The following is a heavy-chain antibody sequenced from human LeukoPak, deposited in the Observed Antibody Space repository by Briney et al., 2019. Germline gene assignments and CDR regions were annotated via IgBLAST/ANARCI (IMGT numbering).Heavy chain of an antibody. CDR1: GFTFSSYS. J-gene: IGHJ4*02. Sequence: PGGSLRLSCAASGFTFSSYSMNWVRQAPGKGLEWVSSISSSSSYIYYADSVKVRFTISRDNAKNSLYLQMNSLRAEDTAVYCCARKVVPAAIWYYFDYWGQGTLVTVSS. D-gene: IGHD2-2*01. CDR2: ISSSSSYI. V-gene: IGHV3-21*01. CDR3: ARKVVPAAIWYYFDY.